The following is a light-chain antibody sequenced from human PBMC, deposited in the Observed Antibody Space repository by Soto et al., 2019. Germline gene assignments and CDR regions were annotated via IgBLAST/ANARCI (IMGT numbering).Light chain of an antibody. V-gene: IGKV3-15*01. CDR3: QQYNNWPPLT. CDR2: GAS. J-gene: IGKJ4*01. Sequence: EIVMTQSRATLSVSPGERATLSCRASQSVSSNLAWYQQKPGQAPRLLIYGASTRATGIPARFSGSGSGTEFTHTISSLQSEDFAVYYCQQYNNWPPLTFGGGTKVEIK. CDR1: QSVSSN.